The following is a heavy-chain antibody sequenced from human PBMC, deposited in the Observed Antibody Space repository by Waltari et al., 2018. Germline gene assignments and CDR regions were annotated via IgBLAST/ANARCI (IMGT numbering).Heavy chain of an antibody. D-gene: IGHD2-21*01. CDR1: GFTFSRSW. CDR2: IKQDGSEK. CDR3: ARDIRIDY. J-gene: IGHJ4*02. V-gene: IGHV3-7*01. Sequence: EVQLVESGGGLVQPGGSLRLSCAASGFTFSRSWRSWVRQAPGKWLEWVANIKQDGSEKYYVDSVKGRFTISRDNAKNSLYLQMNSLRAEDTAVYYCARDIRIDYWGQGTLVTVSS.